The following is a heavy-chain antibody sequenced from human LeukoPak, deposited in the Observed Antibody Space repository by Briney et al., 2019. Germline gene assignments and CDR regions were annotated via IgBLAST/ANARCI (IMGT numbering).Heavy chain of an antibody. D-gene: IGHD4/OR15-4a*01. Sequence: GGTLRLSCSASGFSFSAYAMHWVRQAPRKGLEYVSAINSNGRRKYYADSVKGRFTVSRDNSKNTVYLQMSSLRADDTAVYFCVKELLTTISGFDYWGQGTLVT. J-gene: IGHJ4*02. CDR1: GFSFSAYA. V-gene: IGHV3-64D*09. CDR3: VKELLTTISGFDY. CDR2: INSNGRRK.